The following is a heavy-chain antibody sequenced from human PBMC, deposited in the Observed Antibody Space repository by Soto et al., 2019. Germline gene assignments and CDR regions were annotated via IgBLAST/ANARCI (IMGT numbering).Heavy chain of an antibody. V-gene: IGHV3-7*01. CDR1: GFTFSSYW. J-gene: IGHJ4*02. CDR2: IKQDGSEK. CDR3: AAYYYDSSGPPGY. Sequence: EVQLVESGGGLVQPGGSLRLSCAASGFTFSSYWMSWVRQAPGKGLEWVANIKQDGSEKYYVDSVKGRFTISRDNAKNSLYLQMNSLRAEDTAVYYCAAYYYDSSGPPGYWGQGTLVTVSS. D-gene: IGHD3-22*01.